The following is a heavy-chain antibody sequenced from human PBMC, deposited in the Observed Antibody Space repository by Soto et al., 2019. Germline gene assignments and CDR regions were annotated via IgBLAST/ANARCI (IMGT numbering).Heavy chain of an antibody. Sequence: QVQLLQSGAEVKKPGSSVKVSCKASGGTFGSYAISWVRQAPGQGLEWMGGIIPIPGTANYAQKFQGRVTSAADESTSTAYMELSSLRSADTAVYYCARSQGSSTSLEIYYYYYYGMDVWGQGTTVTVSS. J-gene: IGHJ6*02. CDR2: IIPIPGTA. V-gene: IGHV1-69*01. CDR3: ARSQGSSTSLEIYYYYYYGMDV. CDR1: GGTFGSYA. D-gene: IGHD2-2*01.